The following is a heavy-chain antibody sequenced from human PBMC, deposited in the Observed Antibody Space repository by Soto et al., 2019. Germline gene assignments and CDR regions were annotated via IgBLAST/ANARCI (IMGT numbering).Heavy chain of an antibody. J-gene: IGHJ5*02. CDR3: ARDSGLSSSNWFDP. Sequence: ASVKVSCKASGYTFTGYYMHWVRQAPGQGLEWMGWINPNSGGTNYAQKFQGWVTMTRDTSISTAYMELSRLRSDDTAVYYCARDSGLSSSNWFDPWGQGTLVTVSS. CDR1: GYTFTGYY. CDR2: INPNSGGT. D-gene: IGHD6-13*01. V-gene: IGHV1-2*04.